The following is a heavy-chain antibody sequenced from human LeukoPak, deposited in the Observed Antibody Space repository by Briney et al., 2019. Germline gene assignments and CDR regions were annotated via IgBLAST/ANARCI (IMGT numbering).Heavy chain of an antibody. J-gene: IGHJ4*02. D-gene: IGHD3-22*01. CDR3: ARDNYYDSSGQI. V-gene: IGHV3-7*01. CDR1: GFTFSNYW. CDR2: IKETGSEK. Sequence: PGGSLRLSCAASGFTFSNYWMTWVRQAPGKGLEWVANIKETGSEKNYADSVRGRFTISRDNAKNSLYLQMDSLRADDTAVYYCARDNYYDSSGQIWGQGTLVTVSS.